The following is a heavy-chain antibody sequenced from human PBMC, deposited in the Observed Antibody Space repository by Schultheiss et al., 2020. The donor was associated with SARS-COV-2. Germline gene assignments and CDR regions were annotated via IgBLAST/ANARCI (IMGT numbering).Heavy chain of an antibody. J-gene: IGHJ6*02. CDR1: GYSFTSYW. V-gene: IGHV5-51*01. D-gene: IGHD4-23*01. Sequence: GGSLRLSCKGSGYSFTSYWIGWVRQMPGKGLEWMGIIYPGDSDTRYSPSFQGQVTISADKSISTAYLQWSSLKASDTAMYYCARRGLRWGEEGYYYYGMDVWGQGTTVTVSS. CDR2: IYPGDSDT. CDR3: ARRGLRWGEEGYYYYGMDV.